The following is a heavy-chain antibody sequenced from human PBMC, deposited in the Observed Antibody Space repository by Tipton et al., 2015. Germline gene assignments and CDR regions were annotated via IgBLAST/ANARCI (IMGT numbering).Heavy chain of an antibody. CDR2: IHFNGRS. D-gene: IGHD3-10*01. CDR1: GVSIYSPSHY. CDR3: ARGKEVMWFGELGNLFDY. J-gene: IGHJ4*02. Sequence: TLSLTCKVSGVSIYSPSHYWGWIRQPPGKGLEWIGNIHFNGRSYYSPALRSRATISVDSSENQFSLRLSSVTAADTAVYYCARGKEVMWFGELGNLFDYWGQGIVVTVSS. V-gene: IGHV4-39*01.